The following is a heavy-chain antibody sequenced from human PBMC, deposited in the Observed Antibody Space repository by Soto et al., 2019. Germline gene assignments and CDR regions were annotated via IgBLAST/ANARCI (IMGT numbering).Heavy chain of an antibody. CDR2: IYYSGST. CDR1: GGSISSYY. J-gene: IGHJ4*02. D-gene: IGHD3-22*01. CDR3: ARYYYDSSGYPKFDY. Sequence: ETLSLTCTVSGGSISSYYWSWIRQPPGKGLEWIGYIYYSGSTNYNPSLKSRVTISVDTSKNQFSLKLSSVTAADTAVYYCARYYYDSSGYPKFDYWGQGTLVTVSS. V-gene: IGHV4-59*01.